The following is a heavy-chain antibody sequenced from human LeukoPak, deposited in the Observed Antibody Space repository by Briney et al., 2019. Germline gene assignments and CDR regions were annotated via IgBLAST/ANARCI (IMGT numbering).Heavy chain of an antibody. CDR1: GFTFSSYS. CDR2: ISSSSSYI. D-gene: IGHD2-15*01. V-gene: IGHV3-21*01. Sequence: GGSLRLSCAASGFTFSSYSMNWVRQAPGKGLEWVSSISSSSSYIYYADSVKGRFTISRDNAKNSLYLQMNSLRAEDTAVYYCARDSGDIVVVVAAVDAVDIWGQGTMVTVSS. CDR3: ARDSGDIVVVVAAVDAVDI. J-gene: IGHJ3*02.